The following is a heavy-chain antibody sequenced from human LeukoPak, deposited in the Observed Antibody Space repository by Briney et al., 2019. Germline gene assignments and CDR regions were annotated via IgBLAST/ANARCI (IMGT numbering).Heavy chain of an antibody. CDR1: GYTFTSYA. Sequence: ASVKVSCKASGYTFTSYAMNWVRQAPGQGLEWMGWINTNTGNPTYAQGFTGRFVFSLDTSVSTAYLQISSLKAEDTAVYYCARYPAGYSSSWYEAPFDYWGQGTLVTVSS. D-gene: IGHD6-13*01. J-gene: IGHJ4*02. CDR3: ARYPAGYSSSWYEAPFDY. CDR2: INTNTGNP. V-gene: IGHV7-4-1*02.